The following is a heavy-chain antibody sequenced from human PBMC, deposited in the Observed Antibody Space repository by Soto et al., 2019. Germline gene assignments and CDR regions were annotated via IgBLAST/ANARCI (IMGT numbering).Heavy chain of an antibody. Sequence: GGSVRLSCAASGFTFSNAWMSWVRQAPGKGLEWVGRIKSKTDGGTTDYAAPVKGRFTISRDDSKNTLYLQMNSLKTEDTAVYYCTTGDGYNLAEYFQHWGQGTLVTVSS. J-gene: IGHJ1*01. V-gene: IGHV3-15*01. D-gene: IGHD5-12*01. CDR1: GFTFSNAW. CDR3: TTGDGYNLAEYFQH. CDR2: IKSKTDGGTT.